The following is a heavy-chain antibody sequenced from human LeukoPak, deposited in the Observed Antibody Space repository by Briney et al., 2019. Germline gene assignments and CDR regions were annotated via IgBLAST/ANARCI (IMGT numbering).Heavy chain of an antibody. CDR2: IYHSGDT. Sequence: SETLSPTCAVSGGSITSHSWWSWVRQPPGKGLEWIGEIYHSGDTNYDPTVKSRVTMSVDKSKNHFSLNLRSVTAADTAVYYCARQGLSSSGWYVDWFDPWGQGTLVTVSS. V-gene: IGHV4-4*02. D-gene: IGHD6-19*01. CDR1: GGSITSHSW. CDR3: ARQGLSSSGWYVDWFDP. J-gene: IGHJ5*02.